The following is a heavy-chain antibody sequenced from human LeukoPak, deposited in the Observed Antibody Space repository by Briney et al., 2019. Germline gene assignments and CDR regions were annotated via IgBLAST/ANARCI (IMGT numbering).Heavy chain of an antibody. CDR3: ASHKDIVVVPAAMGFDY. CDR2: INPNSGGT. CDR1: GYTFTGYY. D-gene: IGHD2-2*01. Sequence: ASVKVSCKASGYTFTGYYMHWVRQAPGQGLEWMGWINPNSGGTNYAQKFQGRVTMTRDTSISTAYMELSRLRSDDTAVYYCASHKDIVVVPAAMGFDYWGQGTLVTVSS. V-gene: IGHV1-2*02. J-gene: IGHJ4*02.